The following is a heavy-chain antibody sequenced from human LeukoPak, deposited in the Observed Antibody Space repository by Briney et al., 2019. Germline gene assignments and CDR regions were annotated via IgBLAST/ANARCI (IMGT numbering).Heavy chain of an antibody. CDR3: AKDGGSGWYYPDY. Sequence: GGSLRLSCAVSGFTVSAHYMSWVRQAPGKGLECVSFLYTGGDTYYADSVKGRFTISRDNSKNTLYLQMNSLRAEDTAVYYCAKDGGSGWYYPDYWGQGTLVTVSS. J-gene: IGHJ4*02. D-gene: IGHD6-19*01. V-gene: IGHV3-53*01. CDR1: GFTVSAHY. CDR2: LYTGGDT.